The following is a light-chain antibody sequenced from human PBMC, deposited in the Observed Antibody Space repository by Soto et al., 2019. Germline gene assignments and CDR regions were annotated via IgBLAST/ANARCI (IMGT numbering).Light chain of an antibody. CDR2: DAT. J-gene: IGKJ4*01. CDR1: QSVGSN. CDR3: QQRRDRLS. Sequence: VVLTQSPPTLSLSPGESATLSCRASQSVGSNLAWYHQKRGQAPRLLIYDATERATGIPARFTGSRSGSDFTLSISILEPDDFAVYYCQQRRDRLSFGGGTELAI. V-gene: IGKV3-11*01.